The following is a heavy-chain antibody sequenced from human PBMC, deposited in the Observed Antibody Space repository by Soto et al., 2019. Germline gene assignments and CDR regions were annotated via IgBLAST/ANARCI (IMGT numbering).Heavy chain of an antibody. CDR2: IYTSGST. CDR1: GDSISSYY. J-gene: IGHJ4*02. CDR3: ARDGAENREYNY. V-gene: IGHV4-4*07. D-gene: IGHD1-1*01. Sequence: SETLSLTCTVSGDSISSYYWTWIRQPAGKGLEWIGRIYTSGSTNYNPSLKSRVTMSVDTSKNQFSLKLSSVTAADTAVYYCARDGAENREYNYWGQGALVTVSS.